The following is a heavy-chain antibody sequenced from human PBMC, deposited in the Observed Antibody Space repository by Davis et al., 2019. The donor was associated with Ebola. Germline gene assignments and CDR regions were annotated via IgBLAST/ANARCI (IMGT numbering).Heavy chain of an antibody. CDR1: GFTFSNYA. J-gene: IGHJ6*02. CDR3: ARDVGRFYGMDV. CDR2: ISYDGRNK. Sequence: PGGSLRLSCAASGFTFSNYAMHWVRQGPGKGQEWVAVISYDGRNKYYADSLKGRFSISRDNSKNTLYLQMNSLRAEDTAVYYCARDVGRFYGMDVWGQGTTVTVSS. D-gene: IGHD3-10*01. V-gene: IGHV3-30*04.